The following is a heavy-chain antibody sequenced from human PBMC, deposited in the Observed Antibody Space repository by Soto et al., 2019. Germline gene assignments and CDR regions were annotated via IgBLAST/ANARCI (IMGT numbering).Heavy chain of an antibody. V-gene: IGHV1-2*04. Sequence: ASVKVSCKASGYTFTGYYMHWVRQAPGQGLEWMGWINPNSGGTNYAQKFQGWVTMTRDTSISTAYMELSRLRSDDTAVYYCARDGSIVGENGFDAWGQGTLVTVSS. J-gene: IGHJ5*02. CDR3: ARDGSIVGENGFDA. D-gene: IGHD1-26*01. CDR1: GYTFTGYY. CDR2: INPNSGGT.